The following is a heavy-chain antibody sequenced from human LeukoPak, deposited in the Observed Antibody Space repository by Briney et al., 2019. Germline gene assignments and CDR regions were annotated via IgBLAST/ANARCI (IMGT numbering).Heavy chain of an antibody. Sequence: GGSLRLSCAASGFSFSSYSMSWVRQAPGKGLEWVSSISTSSSYIYYSDSAKCRFTISRDNAKNSLYLQMNSLRAEDTAVYYYARVAVGSSSPFDYWGQGTLVTVSS. J-gene: IGHJ4*02. V-gene: IGHV3-21*01. CDR1: GFSFSSYS. D-gene: IGHD6-13*01. CDR2: ISTSSSYI. CDR3: ARVAVGSSSPFDY.